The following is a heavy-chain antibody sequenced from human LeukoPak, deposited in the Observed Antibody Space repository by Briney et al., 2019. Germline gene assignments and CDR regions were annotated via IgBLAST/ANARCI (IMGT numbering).Heavy chain of an antibody. CDR3: ARGTVPAAENWFDP. Sequence: GGSLRLSCAASGFTFSIYSMNWVRQAPGKGLEWVSSISSSSSYIYYADSVKGRFTISRDNDKNSLYPQMNSLRAEDTAVYYCARGTVPAAENWFDPWGQGTLVTVSS. V-gene: IGHV3-21*01. D-gene: IGHD2-2*01. J-gene: IGHJ5*02. CDR1: GFTFSIYS. CDR2: ISSSSSYI.